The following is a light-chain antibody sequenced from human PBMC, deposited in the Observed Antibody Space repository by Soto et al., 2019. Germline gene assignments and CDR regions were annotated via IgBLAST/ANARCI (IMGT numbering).Light chain of an antibody. CDR1: TGAITSGYY. J-gene: IGLJ1*01. Sequence: QAVVTQGPSLPVSPGGTVTLTCTSNTGAITSGYYPNWFQQKPGQAPRALIFSTDNRHSWTPARFSGSLLGDKAALTLSSVQPEDEAEYYCLLLFGRSQLGVCGTGTKVTVL. CDR3: LLLFGRSQLGV. V-gene: IGLV7-43*01. CDR2: STD.